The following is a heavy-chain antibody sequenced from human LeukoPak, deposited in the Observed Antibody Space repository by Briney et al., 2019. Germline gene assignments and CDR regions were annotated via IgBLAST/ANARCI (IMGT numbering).Heavy chain of an antibody. J-gene: IGHJ6*02. CDR1: GFTLSDHY. V-gene: IGHV3-72*01. CDR2: TKNRANSHIT. Sequence: GGSLRLSCVASGFTLSDHYMNWVRQAPGKGLEWISRTKNRANSHITQYAASVNGRFIASRDDSKNSLFLQMNSLKAEDTAVYYCARDTDTALDVWGQGTTVTVSS. CDR3: ARDTDTALDV.